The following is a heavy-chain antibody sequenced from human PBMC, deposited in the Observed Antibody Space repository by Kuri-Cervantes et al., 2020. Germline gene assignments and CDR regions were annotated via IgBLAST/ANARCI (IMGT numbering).Heavy chain of an antibody. CDR2: IYYSGST. J-gene: IGHJ4*01. V-gene: IGHV4-39*01. CDR1: GGSISSSSYY. Sequence: GSLRLSCTVSGGSISSSSYYWGWIRQPPGKGLEWIGSIYYSGSTYYNPSLKSRVTISVDKSKNQFSLRLSSVTAADTAVYYCARQDRYFDYWGQGTLVTVSS. CDR3: ARQDRYFDY.